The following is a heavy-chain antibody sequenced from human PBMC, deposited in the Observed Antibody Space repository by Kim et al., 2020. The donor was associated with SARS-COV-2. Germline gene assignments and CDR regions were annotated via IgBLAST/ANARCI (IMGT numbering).Heavy chain of an antibody. CDR1: GYTFTSYG. CDR3: ARVGVINQVGLWGMDV. CDR2: ISAYNGNT. D-gene: IGHD3-10*01. J-gene: IGHJ6*02. Sequence: ASVKVSCKASGYTFTSYGISWVRQAPGQGLEWMGWISAYNGNTNYAQKLQGRVTMTTDTSTSTAYMELRSLRSDDTAVYYCARVGVINQVGLWGMDVWGQGTTVTVSS. V-gene: IGHV1-18*01.